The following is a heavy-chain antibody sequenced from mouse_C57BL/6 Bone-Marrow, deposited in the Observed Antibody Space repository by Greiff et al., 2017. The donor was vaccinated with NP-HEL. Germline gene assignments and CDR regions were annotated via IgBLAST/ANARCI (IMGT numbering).Heavy chain of an antibody. CDR2: ISSGGSYT. Sequence: EVKLMESGGDLVKPGGSLKLSCAASGFTFSSYGMSWVRQTPDKRLEWVATISSGGSYTYYPDSVKGRFTISRDNAKNTLYLQMSSLKSEDTAMYYCARRGIYYGYYFDYWGQGTTLTVSS. V-gene: IGHV5-6*02. CDR1: GFTFSSYG. D-gene: IGHD2-1*01. J-gene: IGHJ2*01. CDR3: ARRGIYYGYYFDY.